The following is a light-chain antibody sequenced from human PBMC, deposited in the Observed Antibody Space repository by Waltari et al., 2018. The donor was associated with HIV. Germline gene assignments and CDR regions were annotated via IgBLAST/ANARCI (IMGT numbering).Light chain of an antibody. CDR1: SSDVGGYNY. V-gene: IGLV2-23*02. CDR3: CSYAGSSTHVV. J-gene: IGLJ2*01. Sequence: QSALTQPASVSGSPGPSITISCTGPSSDVGGYNYVSCYQQHPGKAPKLIIYDVSKRPSGVSNRFSGSKSGNTASLTISGLQAEDEADYYCCSYAGSSTHVVFGGGTKLTVL. CDR2: DVS.